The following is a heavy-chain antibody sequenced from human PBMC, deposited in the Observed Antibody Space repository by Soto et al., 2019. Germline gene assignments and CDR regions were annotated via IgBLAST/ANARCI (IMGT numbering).Heavy chain of an antibody. CDR3: ARGVQGSFDI. D-gene: IGHD2-15*01. Sequence: GGSLRLSCAASGFTVTSYWMSWVRQAPGKGLEWVASIKQDGSDKYYVDPVKGRFTISRDNAKNSLYLQMNALRVEDTAVYYCARGVQGSFDIWGQGTMVTVSS. J-gene: IGHJ3*02. CDR1: GFTVTSYW. CDR2: IKQDGSDK. V-gene: IGHV3-7*04.